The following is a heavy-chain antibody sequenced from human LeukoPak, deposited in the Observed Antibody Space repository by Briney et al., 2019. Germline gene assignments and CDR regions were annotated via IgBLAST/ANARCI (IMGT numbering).Heavy chain of an antibody. V-gene: IGHV1-8*01. CDR1: GYTFTSYD. Sequence: GASVKVSCKASGYTFTSYDINWVRQATGQGLEWMGWMNPNSGNTGYAQKFQGRVTMTRNTSISTAYMELSSLRSEDTAAYYCARGSQHPNWFDPWGQGTLVTVSP. CDR2: MNPNSGNT. J-gene: IGHJ5*02. CDR3: ARGSQHPNWFDP.